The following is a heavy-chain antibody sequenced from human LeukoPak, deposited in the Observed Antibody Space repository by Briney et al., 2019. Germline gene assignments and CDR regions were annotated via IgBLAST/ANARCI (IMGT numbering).Heavy chain of an antibody. J-gene: IGHJ4*02. D-gene: IGHD4-17*01. CDR2: ISYDGSNK. V-gene: IGHV3-30-3*01. CDR3: ARISDTVTTPFDY. CDR1: GFTFSSSA. Sequence: PGRSLRLSCAASGFTFSSSAMHWVRQAPDKGLEWVAVISYDGSNKYYADSVKGRFTISRDNAKNSLYLQMNSLRAEDTAVYYCARISDTVTTPFDYWGQGTLVTVSS.